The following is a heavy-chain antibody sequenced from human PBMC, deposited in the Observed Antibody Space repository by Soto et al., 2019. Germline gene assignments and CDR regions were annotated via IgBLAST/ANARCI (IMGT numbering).Heavy chain of an antibody. CDR3: AKYREPLASAASFDY. Sequence: QVQLVESGGGVVQPGRSLRLSCAASGFTFSSYGMHWVRQAPGKGLEWVAVISYDGSNKYYADSVKGRFTISRDNSKNTLYLQMNSLRAEDTAEYYRAKYREPLASAASFDYWGQGTLATVSS. V-gene: IGHV3-30*18. CDR1: GFTFSSYG. D-gene: IGHD6-25*01. J-gene: IGHJ4*02. CDR2: ISYDGSNK.